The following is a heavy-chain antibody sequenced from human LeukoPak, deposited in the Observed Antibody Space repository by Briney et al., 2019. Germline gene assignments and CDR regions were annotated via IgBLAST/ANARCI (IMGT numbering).Heavy chain of an antibody. Sequence: GRSLRLSCAASGFTFSRYGIHWVRQAPGKGLEWMAVISYDGSNKYYADSVKGRFTISRDNSKNTLYLQMNSLRAEDTAVYYCAKGRYTSGGFDYWGQGTLATVSS. D-gene: IGHD6-19*01. V-gene: IGHV3-30*18. CDR1: GFTFSRYG. CDR3: AKGRYTSGGFDY. CDR2: ISYDGSNK. J-gene: IGHJ4*02.